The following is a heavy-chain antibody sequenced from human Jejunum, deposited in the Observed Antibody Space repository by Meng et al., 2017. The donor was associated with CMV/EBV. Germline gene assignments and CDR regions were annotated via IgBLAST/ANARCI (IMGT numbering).Heavy chain of an antibody. CDR2: ISSTSSYI. CDR3: ANQLPWNYYYGMDL. J-gene: IGHJ6*02. V-gene: IGHV3-21*01. CDR1: GVSFSSFN. Sequence: SGVSFSSFNMNWVRQAPGKGLEWVASISSTSSYIYYADSLKGRFAISRDNAKNSLFLQMNSLRAEDTAVYYCANQLPWNYYYGMDLWGQGTTVTVSS. D-gene: IGHD2-2*01.